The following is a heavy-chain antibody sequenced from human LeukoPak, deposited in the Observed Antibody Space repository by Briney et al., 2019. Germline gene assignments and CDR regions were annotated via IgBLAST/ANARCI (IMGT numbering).Heavy chain of an antibody. D-gene: IGHD3-10*01. CDR1: GLTFSSYW. V-gene: IGHV3-23*01. Sequence: PSGGSLRLSCAASGLTFSSYWMHWVRQAPGKGLEWVSAISGGGDSTYYADSVKGRFTISRDNSYSTLFLQMNSLRAEDTAVYYCAKDTSYYPAPFDYWGQGTLVTVSS. J-gene: IGHJ4*02. CDR2: ISGGGDST. CDR3: AKDTSYYPAPFDY.